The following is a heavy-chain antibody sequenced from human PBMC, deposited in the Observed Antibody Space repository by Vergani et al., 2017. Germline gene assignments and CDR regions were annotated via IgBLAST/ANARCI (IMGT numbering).Heavy chain of an antibody. V-gene: IGHV1-18*04. CDR2: ISAYNGNT. CDR1: GYSFTSYW. CDR3: ARGQWLVPNFFDY. D-gene: IGHD6-19*01. J-gene: IGHJ4*02. Sequence: VQLVQSGAEVKKPGESLKISCKGSGYSFTSYWIGWVRQAPGQGLEWMGWISAYNGNTNYAQKLQGRVTMTTDTSTSTAYMELRSLRSDDTAVYYCARGQWLVPNFFDYWGQGTLVTGSS.